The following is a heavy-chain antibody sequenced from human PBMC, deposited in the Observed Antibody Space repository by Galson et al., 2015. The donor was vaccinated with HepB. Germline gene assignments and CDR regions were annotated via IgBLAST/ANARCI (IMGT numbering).Heavy chain of an antibody. CDR1: GFTFSSYA. J-gene: IGHJ4*02. V-gene: IGHV3-23*01. CDR2: ISGSGGST. Sequence: SLRLSCAASGFTFSSYAMSWVRQAPGEGLEWVSAISGSGGSTYYADSVKGRFTISRDNSKNTLYLQMNSLRAEDTAVYYCAKYGSGYYYGLDYWGQGTLVTVSS. D-gene: IGHD3-22*01. CDR3: AKYGSGYYYGLDY.